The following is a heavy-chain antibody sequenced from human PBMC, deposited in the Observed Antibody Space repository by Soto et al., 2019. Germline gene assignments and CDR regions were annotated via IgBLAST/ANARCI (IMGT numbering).Heavy chain of an antibody. CDR1: GGSISSSSYY. CDR2: IYYSGST. Sequence: SETLSLTCTVSGGSISSSSYYWGWIRQPPGKGLEWIGSIYYSGSTNYNPSLKSRVTISVDTSKNQFSLKLSSVTAADTAVYYCARDKGGQPDYWGQGTLVTVSS. J-gene: IGHJ4*02. CDR3: ARDKGGQPDY. D-gene: IGHD2-15*01. V-gene: IGHV4-39*07.